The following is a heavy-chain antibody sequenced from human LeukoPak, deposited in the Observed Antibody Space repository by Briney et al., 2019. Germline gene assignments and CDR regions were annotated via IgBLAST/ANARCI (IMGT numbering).Heavy chain of an antibody. Sequence: PSETLSLTCAVYGGSFSGYYWSWIRQPPGKGLEWIGEINHSGSTNYNPSLKSRVTISVDTSKNQFSLKLSSVTAADTAVYYCARGLGRDGYNYDYWGQGTLVTVSS. CDR2: INHSGST. CDR1: GGSFSGYY. J-gene: IGHJ4*02. D-gene: IGHD5-24*01. CDR3: ARGLGRDGYNYDY. V-gene: IGHV4-34*01.